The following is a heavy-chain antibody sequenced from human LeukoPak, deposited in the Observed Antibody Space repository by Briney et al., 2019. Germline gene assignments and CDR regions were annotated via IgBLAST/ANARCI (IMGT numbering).Heavy chain of an antibody. CDR1: GFTVSSNY. CDR3: ARAPGKYNWNYDPWFDP. J-gene: IGHJ5*02. V-gene: IGHV3-53*01. D-gene: IGHD1-7*01. Sequence: GGSLRLSCAASGFTVSSNYMGWVRQAPGKGLEWVSVIYSGGSTYYADSVKGRFTISRDNSKNTLYLQMNSLRAEDTAVYYCARAPGKYNWNYDPWFDPWGQGTLVTVSS. CDR2: IYSGGST.